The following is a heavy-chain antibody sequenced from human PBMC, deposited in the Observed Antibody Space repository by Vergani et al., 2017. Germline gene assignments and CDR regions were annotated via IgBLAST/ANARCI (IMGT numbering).Heavy chain of an antibody. CDR3: ATDPRYCGEGSCYLLRDDHYYGWDV. Sequence: EVQLVESGGGIVKPGGSLRLSCVASGFSFRNAWMNWVRRTPGKGLEWVGRIKSTFDRGTTDYAAAVKGRFTISRDDSKNTLFLQMNGLKTEDIGVYYCATDPRYCGEGSCYLLRDDHYYGWDVWVQGTTVTVSS. J-gene: IGHJ6*02. D-gene: IGHD2-21*01. CDR1: GFSFRNAW. CDR2: IKSTFDRGTT. V-gene: IGHV3-15*07.